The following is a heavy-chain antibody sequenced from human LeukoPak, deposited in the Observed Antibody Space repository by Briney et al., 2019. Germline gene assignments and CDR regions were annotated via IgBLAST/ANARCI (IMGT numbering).Heavy chain of an antibody. Sequence: GGSLRLSCEASGFIFSSYAMAWVRQAPGKGLDWVSVIGASGADTYYSDSAKGRFTVSRDNSKDTLFLHMSSLRAEDTAVYFCATRPRDSSGYYLGAFDGWGQGTTITVSS. J-gene: IGHJ3*01. D-gene: IGHD3-22*01. V-gene: IGHV3-23*01. CDR3: ATRPRDSSGYYLGAFDG. CDR2: IGASGADT. CDR1: GFIFSSYA.